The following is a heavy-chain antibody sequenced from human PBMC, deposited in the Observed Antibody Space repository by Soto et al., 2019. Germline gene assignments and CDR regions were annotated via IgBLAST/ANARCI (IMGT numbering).Heavy chain of an antibody. CDR3: ARLFSGSGYEGAFDI. CDR1: GYTFTSYG. V-gene: IGHV1-18*01. CDR2: ISAYNGNT. J-gene: IGHJ3*02. Sequence: QVPLVQSGAEVKKPGASVKVSCQASGYTFTSYGIIWVRQAPGQGLEWMGWISAYNGNTNYAQKLQGRVTMTTDTSTSTAYMELRSLRSDDTAVYYCARLFSGSGYEGAFDIWGQGTMVTVSS. D-gene: IGHD5-12*01.